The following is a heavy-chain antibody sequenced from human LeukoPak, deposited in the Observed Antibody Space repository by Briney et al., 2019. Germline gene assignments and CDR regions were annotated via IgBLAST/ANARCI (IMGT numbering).Heavy chain of an antibody. D-gene: IGHD2-8*01. V-gene: IGHV4-59*08. Sequence: SETLSLTCTVSGGAISTYYWTWIRQPPGKELEWIGYVYYSGSTNPNPSLNTPVTMSVDMSKNHFSLNLNSVTAADTAVYYCARAGGYDTNALDSWGPGTLVTVSS. CDR3: ARAGGYDTNALDS. CDR2: VYYSGST. J-gene: IGHJ4*02. CDR1: GGAISTYY.